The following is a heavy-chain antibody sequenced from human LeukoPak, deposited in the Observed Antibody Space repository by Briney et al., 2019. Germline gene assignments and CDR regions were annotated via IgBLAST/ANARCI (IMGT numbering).Heavy chain of an antibody. V-gene: IGHV1-69*05. CDR3: AGRDSTGTSDY. CDR1: GGTFSSYA. D-gene: IGHD4-17*01. J-gene: IGHJ4*02. Sequence: SVKVSCKASGGTFSSYAISWVRQAPGQGLEWMGRIIPIFGTANYAQEFQGRVTITTDESTSTAYMELSSLRSEDTAVYYCAGRDSTGTSDYWGQGTLVTVSS. CDR2: IIPIFGTA.